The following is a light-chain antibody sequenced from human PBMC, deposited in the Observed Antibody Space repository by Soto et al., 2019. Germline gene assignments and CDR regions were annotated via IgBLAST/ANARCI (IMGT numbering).Light chain of an antibody. J-gene: IGKJ2*01. V-gene: IGKV2-30*01. Sequence: EVVMTQSPLSLPVTLGQPASFSCWSSQSLVYSDGNTYLNWFQQRPGQSPRRLIFKGSNRETGVPDRFSGSGSGTDFTLEISRVEAEDVGAYYCKQCTNRPPTFCQGTKLEIK. CDR2: KGS. CDR1: QSLVYSDGNTY. CDR3: KQCTNRPPT.